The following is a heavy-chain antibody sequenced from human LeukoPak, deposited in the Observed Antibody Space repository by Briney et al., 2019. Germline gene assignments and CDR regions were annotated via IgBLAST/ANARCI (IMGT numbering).Heavy chain of an antibody. Sequence: PGGSLRLFCAASGFTFSSYWMSWVRQAPGKGLEWVANIKQDGSEKYYVDSVKGRFTISRDNAKNSLYLQMSNLRAEDTAVYFCARGGGLDVWGQGATVTVSS. CDR1: GFTFSSYW. CDR3: ARGGGLDV. D-gene: IGHD3-16*01. CDR2: IKQDGSEK. J-gene: IGHJ6*02. V-gene: IGHV3-7*03.